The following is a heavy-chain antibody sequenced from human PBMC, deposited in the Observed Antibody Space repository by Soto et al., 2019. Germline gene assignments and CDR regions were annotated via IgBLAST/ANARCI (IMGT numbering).Heavy chain of an antibody. Sequence: QVQLVQSGAEVKKPGASVKVSCKASGYTFTDYYVHWVRQAPGQGLEWLGWINPSGGGTNTAQKFQDRVTMTRDPSSSTAYMELSSLRTDDTAVYYCARSQWQLQPATDYWGQGTLVSVSS. CDR2: INPSGGGT. CDR1: GYTFTDYY. D-gene: IGHD6-19*01. CDR3: ARSQWQLQPATDY. J-gene: IGHJ4*02. V-gene: IGHV1-2*02.